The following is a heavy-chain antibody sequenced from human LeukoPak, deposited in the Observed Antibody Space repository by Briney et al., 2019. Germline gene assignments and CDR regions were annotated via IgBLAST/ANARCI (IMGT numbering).Heavy chain of an antibody. D-gene: IGHD5-12*01. Sequence: QPGGSLRLSCAASRFIFSSYAMNWVRQAPGKGLEWVSSISGSGGSTYYADSVKGRFTFSRDNSKNTLYLQMNSLRAEDTAVYYCAKTPSSGYYFDQWGQGTLVTVSS. V-gene: IGHV3-23*01. CDR1: RFIFSSYA. J-gene: IGHJ4*02. CDR3: AKTPSSGYYFDQ. CDR2: ISGSGGST.